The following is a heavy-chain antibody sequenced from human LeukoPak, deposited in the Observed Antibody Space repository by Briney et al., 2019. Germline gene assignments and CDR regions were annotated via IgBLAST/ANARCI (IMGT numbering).Heavy chain of an antibody. CDR1: GYTFTSYG. J-gene: IGHJ4*02. CDR3: AVNDYNKNFDY. CDR2: ISGHNGNT. Sequence: ASVKVSCKASGYTFTSYGITWVRQAPGQGPEWMGWISGHNGNTNYAQKLQGRVTMTTDTSTSTAYMELRSLRSDDTDVYYCAVNDYNKNFDYWGQGTLVTVSS. D-gene: IGHD4-11*01. V-gene: IGHV1-18*01.